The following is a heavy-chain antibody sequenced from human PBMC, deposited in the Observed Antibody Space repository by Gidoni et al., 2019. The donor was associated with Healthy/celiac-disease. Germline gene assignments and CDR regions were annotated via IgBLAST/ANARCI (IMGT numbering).Heavy chain of an antibody. V-gene: IGHV3-21*01. J-gene: IGHJ4*02. D-gene: IGHD3-3*01. CDR3: ARGSDFWSGYYAVHFDY. CDR2: IMSSSIYI. CDR1: RFNFSRDS. Sequence: EVQLVESGGALVKPGGSLILACAASRFNFSRDSMNWDRQATGKGLEWVSSIMSSSIYIYYADSVKGRFTISRDNAKNSLYLQMNSLRAEDTAVYYCARGSDFWSGYYAVHFDYWGQGTLVTVSS.